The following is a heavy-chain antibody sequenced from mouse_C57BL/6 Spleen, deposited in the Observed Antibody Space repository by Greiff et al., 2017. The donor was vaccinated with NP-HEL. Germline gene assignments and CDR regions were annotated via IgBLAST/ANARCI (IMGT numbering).Heavy chain of an antibody. V-gene: IGHV1-55*01. CDR1: GYTFTSYW. D-gene: IGHD2-1*01. Sequence: QVQLKQPGAELVKPGASVKMSCKASGYTFTSYWITWVKQRPGQGLEWIGDIYPGSGSTNYNEKFKSKATLTVDTSSSTAYMQLSSLTSEDSAVYYCARNGNYRGYYAMDYWGQGTSVTVSS. CDR2: IYPGSGST. J-gene: IGHJ4*01. CDR3: ARNGNYRGYYAMDY.